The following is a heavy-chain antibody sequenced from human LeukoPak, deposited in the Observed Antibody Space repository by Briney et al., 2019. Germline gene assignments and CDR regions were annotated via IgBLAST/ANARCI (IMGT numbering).Heavy chain of an antibody. J-gene: IGHJ1*01. Sequence: GGSLRFSCAASGFTFNSYSMYWVRQAPGKGLEWVSSISSSSSHMFYADSVKGRFSISRDNANNSLYLQMNSLRAEDTAVYYCVRDSGSSYGYYFLHWGQGTLVTVSS. CDR2: ISSSSSHM. CDR3: VRDSGSSYGYYFLH. CDR1: GFTFNSYS. D-gene: IGHD1-26*01. V-gene: IGHV3-21*01.